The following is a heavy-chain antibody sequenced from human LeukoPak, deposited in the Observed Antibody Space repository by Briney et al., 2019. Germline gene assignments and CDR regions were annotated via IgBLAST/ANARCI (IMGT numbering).Heavy chain of an antibody. CDR1: GLTFSSYS. CDR2: ISSSSSYI. D-gene: IGHD3-3*01. CDR3: ARGESLRSLEPNDY. J-gene: IGHJ4*02. V-gene: IGHV3-21*01. Sequence: PGGSLRLSCAASGLTFSSYSMNWVRQAPGKGLEWVSSISSSSSYIYYADSVKGRFTISRDNAKNSLYLQMNSLRAEDTAVYYCARGESLRSLEPNDYWGQGTLVTVSS.